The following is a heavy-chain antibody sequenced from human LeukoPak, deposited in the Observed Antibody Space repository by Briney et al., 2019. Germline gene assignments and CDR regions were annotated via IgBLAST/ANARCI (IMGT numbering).Heavy chain of an antibody. Sequence: GGSLRLSCAASGFTFSSYAMSWVRQAPGKGLEWVSAISGSGGSTYYADSVKGRFTISRDNSKNTLYLQMNSLRAEDTAVYYCASKRFGELLSDYWGQGTLVTVSS. CDR1: GFTFSSYA. V-gene: IGHV3-23*01. J-gene: IGHJ4*02. CDR3: ASKRFGELLSDY. CDR2: ISGSGGST. D-gene: IGHD3-10*01.